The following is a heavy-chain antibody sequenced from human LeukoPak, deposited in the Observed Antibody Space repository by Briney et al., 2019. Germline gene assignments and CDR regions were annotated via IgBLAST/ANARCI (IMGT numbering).Heavy chain of an antibody. D-gene: IGHD2-2*01. CDR3: ARDLGIYCASTSCPSDY. CDR2: INPNSGGT. V-gene: IGHV1-2*02. J-gene: IGHJ4*02. Sequence: ASVKVSCKTSGYRFTDYFMHWVRQAPGQGLEWMGWINPNSGGTNYAQKFQGRVTMTRDKSISTAYMELSRLRPDDTAVYSCARDLGIYCASTSCPSDYWGQGTLVTVSS. CDR1: GYRFTDYF.